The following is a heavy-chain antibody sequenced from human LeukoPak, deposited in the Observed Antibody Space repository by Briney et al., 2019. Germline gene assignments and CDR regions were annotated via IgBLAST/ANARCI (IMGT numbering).Heavy chain of an antibody. D-gene: IGHD3-10*01. CDR1: GNSISSGDNY. V-gene: IGHV4-61*10. Sequence: PSETLSLTCTVSGNSISSGDNYWSWLRQPAGKGLEWIGRIYNSGSTNYNPSLKSRVTISLDTSKNQFSLKLSSVTAADTAVYYCARVRGSGYYYYYMDVWGKGTTVTVSS. CDR2: IYNSGST. J-gene: IGHJ6*03. CDR3: ARVRGSGYYYYYMDV.